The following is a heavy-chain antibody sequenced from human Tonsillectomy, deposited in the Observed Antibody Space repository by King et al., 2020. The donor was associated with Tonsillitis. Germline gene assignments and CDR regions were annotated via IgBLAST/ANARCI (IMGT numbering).Heavy chain of an antibody. J-gene: IGHJ6*02. CDR2: ISGSGGST. Sequence: VQLVESGGGLVQPGGSLRLSCAASGFTFSSYAMSWVRQAPGKGLEWVSAISGSGGSTYYADSVKGRFTISRDNSKNTLYLQMNSLRAEDTAVYYCAKTVVTAVLCNYYGMDVCGQGTTVTVSS. D-gene: IGHD2-21*02. CDR1: GFTFSSYA. CDR3: AKTVVTAVLCNYYGMDV. V-gene: IGHV3-23*04.